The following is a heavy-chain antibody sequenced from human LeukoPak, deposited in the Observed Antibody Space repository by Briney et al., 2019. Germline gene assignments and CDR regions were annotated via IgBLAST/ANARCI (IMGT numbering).Heavy chain of an antibody. Sequence: GGSLRPSCAASGFTFSIYAMSWVRQAPGKGLEWVSAIGDTTYYADSVEGRFTISRDNSKNTLYLQMNSLRAEDTAVYYCAKGNYPIFGVVIIRGSFRPYYFDYWGQGTLVTVSS. J-gene: IGHJ4*02. D-gene: IGHD3-3*01. CDR2: IGDTT. CDR3: AKGNYPIFGVVIIRGSFRPYYFDY. V-gene: IGHV3-23*01. CDR1: GFTFSIYA.